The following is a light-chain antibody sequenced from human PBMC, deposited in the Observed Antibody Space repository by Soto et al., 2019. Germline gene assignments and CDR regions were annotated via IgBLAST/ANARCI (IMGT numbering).Light chain of an antibody. J-gene: IGLJ3*02. Sequence: QSALTQPASVSGSPGQSITIACTGTSSDVGGYNHVSWYQVHPGKAPRLVIYDVSIRPPAVSDRFSGSTSGNTASLTISGLQAEDEADYYCSSYTATRTAVFGGGTKVTVL. CDR3: SSYTATRTAV. CDR1: SSDVGGYNH. V-gene: IGLV2-14*03. CDR2: DVS.